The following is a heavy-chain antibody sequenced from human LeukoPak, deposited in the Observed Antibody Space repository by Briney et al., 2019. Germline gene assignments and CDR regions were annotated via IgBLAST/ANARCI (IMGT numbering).Heavy chain of an antibody. V-gene: IGHV3-30-3*01. Sequence: GGSLRLSCAASGFTFSSYAMHWVRQGPGKGLEWVAVISYDGSNKYYADSVKGRFTISKDNSKNTLYLQMNSLRAEDTAVYYCAREPVAYCGGDCYSGYFDYWGQGTLVTVSS. J-gene: IGHJ4*02. CDR2: ISYDGSNK. CDR3: AREPVAYCGGDCYSGYFDY. D-gene: IGHD2-21*02. CDR1: GFTFSSYA.